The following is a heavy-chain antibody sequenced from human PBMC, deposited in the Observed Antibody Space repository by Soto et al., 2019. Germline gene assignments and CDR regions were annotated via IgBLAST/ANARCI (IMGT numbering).Heavy chain of an antibody. CDR1: GGTFSDYV. Sequence: ASVKVSCKAVGGTFSDYVISWVRQAPGQGLEWMGGIIAMSGTVNNAQKFQDRATITADESTSTAYMELSSLRSEDTAIYYCAREAGYNWFDTWGQGTLATVSS. D-gene: IGHD6-13*01. J-gene: IGHJ5*02. CDR2: IIAMSGTV. CDR3: AREAGYNWFDT. V-gene: IGHV1-69*13.